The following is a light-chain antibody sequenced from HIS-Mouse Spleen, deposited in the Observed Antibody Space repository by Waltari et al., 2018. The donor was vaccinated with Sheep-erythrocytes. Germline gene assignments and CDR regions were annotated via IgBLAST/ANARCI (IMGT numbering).Light chain of an antibody. CDR2: DVS. J-gene: IGLJ1*01. Sequence: SAPPQPRSVSGSPGQSVTISCTGTSSDVGGYNYVSWYQQHPGKAPKLMIYDVSKRPSGVPDRFYGSKSGNTASLTISGLQAEDEADYYCCSYAGSYNHVFATGTKVTVL. CDR1: SSDVGGYNY. CDR3: CSYAGSYNHV. V-gene: IGLV2-11*01.